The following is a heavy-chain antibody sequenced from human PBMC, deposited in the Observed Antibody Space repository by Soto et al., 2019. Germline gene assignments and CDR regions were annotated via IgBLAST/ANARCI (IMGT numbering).Heavy chain of an antibody. V-gene: IGHV4-31*03. Sequence: PSETLSLTCTVSGGSISSGGYYWSWIRQHPGKGLEWIGYIYYSGSTYYNPSLKSRVTISVDTSKNQFFLNLSSVTAADTAVYYCARIGYSYSSILPDYWGQGTRVTVSS. CDR3: ARIGYSYSSILPDY. J-gene: IGHJ4*02. D-gene: IGHD5-18*01. CDR1: GGSISSGGYY. CDR2: IYYSGST.